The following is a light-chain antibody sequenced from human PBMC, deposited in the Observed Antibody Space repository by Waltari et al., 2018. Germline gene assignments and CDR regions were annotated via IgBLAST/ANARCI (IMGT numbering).Light chain of an antibody. J-gene: IGLJ3*02. Sequence: QTVLTQPPSASGTPGQRVTISCSGSSSNIGSNLVNWYQQRPGTAPKLLVYRNNRRPSGVPYRFSGSKSGTSASLAISGLQSEDEADYYCAAWDDSLSGKVFGGGTKLTVL. CDR2: RNN. CDR3: AAWDDSLSGKV. CDR1: SSNIGSNL. V-gene: IGLV1-44*01.